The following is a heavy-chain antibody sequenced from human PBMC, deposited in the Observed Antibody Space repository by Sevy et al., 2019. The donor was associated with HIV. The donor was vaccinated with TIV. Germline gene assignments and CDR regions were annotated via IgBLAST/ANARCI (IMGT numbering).Heavy chain of an antibody. CDR2: ISWNSGSI. V-gene: IGHV3-9*01. CDR3: AKDIRQQLVLDY. D-gene: IGHD6-13*01. CDR1: GFTFDDYD. J-gene: IGHJ4*02. Sequence: GGSLRLSCAASGFTFDDYDMHWVRQAPGKGLEWVSGISWNSGSIGYADSVKGRFTISRDNAKNSLYLQMNSLRAEDTALYYCAKDIRQQLVLDYWGQGTLVTVSS.